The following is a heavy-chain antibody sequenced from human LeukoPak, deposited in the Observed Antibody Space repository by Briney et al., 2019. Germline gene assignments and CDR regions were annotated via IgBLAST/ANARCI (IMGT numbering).Heavy chain of an antibody. V-gene: IGHV3-7*04. CDR3: ARGNPNWYFDL. CDR1: GFTFSSHW. D-gene: IGHD1-14*01. J-gene: IGHJ2*01. CDR2: IKKDVDEK. Sequence: GGSLRLSCAASGFTFSSHWMTWIRQAPGKGLEWVASIKKDVDEKYYVDSVEGRFTISRDNAKNSLYLHMNSLRVEDTAVYYCARGNPNWYFDLWGRGTLVTVSS.